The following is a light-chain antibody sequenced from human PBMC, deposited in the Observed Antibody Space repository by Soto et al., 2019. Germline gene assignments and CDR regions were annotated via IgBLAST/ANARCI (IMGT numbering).Light chain of an antibody. J-gene: IGKJ5*01. CDR3: QQFNTYPIT. Sequence: AIQLTQSPSSLSASVGDRVTITCRASQDIRGALAWYQQKPGKAPKFLIFDVSTLQIGVPSRFSGSGSGTDFTLTISSLQSEDFGTYYCQQFNTYPITFDQGTRLEIK. CDR1: QDIRGA. V-gene: IGKV1-13*02. CDR2: DVS.